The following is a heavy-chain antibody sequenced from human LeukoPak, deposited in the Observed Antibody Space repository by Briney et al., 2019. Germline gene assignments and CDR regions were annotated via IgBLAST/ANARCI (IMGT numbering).Heavy chain of an antibody. CDR2: IKQDGSEK. CDR3: ARKFGSSGWYPY. V-gene: IGHV3-7*03. CDR1: GSTFSSYW. J-gene: IGHJ4*02. Sequence: GGSLRLSCAASGSTFSSYWMSWVRQAPGKGLEWVANIKQDGSEKYYVDSVKGRFTISRDNAKNSLYLQMNSLRAEDTAVYYCARKFGSSGWYPYWGQGTLVTVSS. D-gene: IGHD6-19*01.